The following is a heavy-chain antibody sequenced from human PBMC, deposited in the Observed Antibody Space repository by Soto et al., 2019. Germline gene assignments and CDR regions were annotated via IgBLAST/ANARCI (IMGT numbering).Heavy chain of an antibody. CDR1: GGSVSSGSYY. V-gene: IGHV4-61*01. D-gene: IGHD6-19*01. CDR2: IHNSGST. Sequence: KPSETLSLTCTVSGGSVSSGSYYWSWSRQPPGEGLEWIGYIHNSGSTKYNPSLKSRVTISVDTSRNQFSLRLSSVTAADTAVYYCARSGGGSGWLGGQGTLVTVSS. J-gene: IGHJ4*02. CDR3: ARSGGGSGWL.